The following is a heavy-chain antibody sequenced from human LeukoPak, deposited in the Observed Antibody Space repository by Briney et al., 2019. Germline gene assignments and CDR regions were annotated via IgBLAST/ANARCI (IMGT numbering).Heavy chain of an antibody. D-gene: IGHD5-12*01. CDR1: GYTFTSYY. CDR2: INPSGGST. CDR3: ARDASLGVATTPDY. J-gene: IGHJ4*02. Sequence: GASVTVSCKASGYTFTSYYMHWVRQAPGQGLEWMGIINPSGGSTSYAQKFQGRVTTTRDMSTSTVYMELSSLRSEDTAVYYCARDASLGVATTPDYWGQGTLVTVSS. V-gene: IGHV1-46*01.